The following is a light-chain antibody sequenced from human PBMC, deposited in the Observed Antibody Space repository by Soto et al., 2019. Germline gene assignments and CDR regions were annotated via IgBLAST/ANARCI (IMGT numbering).Light chain of an antibody. Sequence: ILMTQSPSTLPVSPGESATLSCRASQSVSSNLAWYQQTPGQAPRLLIYGASTRATGIPARLSGSGSGTEFTLTISSLQSEYSAVYYCQQYGSSGTFGQGTKVDIK. J-gene: IGKJ1*01. CDR3: QQYGSSGT. CDR1: QSVSSN. V-gene: IGKV3-15*01. CDR2: GAS.